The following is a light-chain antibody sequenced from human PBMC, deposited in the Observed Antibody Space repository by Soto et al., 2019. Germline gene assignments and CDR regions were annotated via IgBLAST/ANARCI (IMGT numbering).Light chain of an antibody. CDR1: SSDVGGYNY. Sequence: QSVLTQPRSVSGSAGQSVTISCTGTSSDVGGYNYVSWYLQHPGKAPKVMIYDVSKRPSGVPDRFSGSKSGNTASLTISGXQSEDEADYCCCSFAGDYIYVFGTGTRSPS. CDR2: DVS. CDR3: CSFAGDYIYV. V-gene: IGLV2-11*01. J-gene: IGLJ1*01.